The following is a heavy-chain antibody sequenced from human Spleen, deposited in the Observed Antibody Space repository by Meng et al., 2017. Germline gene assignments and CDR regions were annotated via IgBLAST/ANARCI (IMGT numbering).Heavy chain of an antibody. CDR1: GGSISNYY. V-gene: IGHV4-4*07. CDR2: VFTSGST. D-gene: IGHD3-10*01. Sequence: SETLSLTCTVSGGSISNYYYTWIRQPAGKGLEWIGRVFTSGSTSYNSSLKSRVTLSVDTSGNQVSLHLSSVTAADTGVYYCAGTRSWEWGVFHYWGQGKLVTVSS. CDR3: AGTRSWEWGVFHY. J-gene: IGHJ4*02.